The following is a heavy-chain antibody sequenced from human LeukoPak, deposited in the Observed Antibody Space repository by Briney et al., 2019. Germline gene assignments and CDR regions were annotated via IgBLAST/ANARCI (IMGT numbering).Heavy chain of an antibody. D-gene: IGHD2-2*02. J-gene: IGHJ5*02. CDR1: GGSISGYY. V-gene: IGHV4-30-2*01. CDR3: ASMDCSSTSCYTGGWFDP. CDR2: IYHSGST. Sequence: SETLSLTCTVSGGSISGYYWSWIRQPPGKGLELIGDIYHSGSTYYNPSLKSRVTISVDRSKNQFSLKLSSVTAADTAVYYCASMDCSSTSCYTGGWFDPWGQGTLATVSS.